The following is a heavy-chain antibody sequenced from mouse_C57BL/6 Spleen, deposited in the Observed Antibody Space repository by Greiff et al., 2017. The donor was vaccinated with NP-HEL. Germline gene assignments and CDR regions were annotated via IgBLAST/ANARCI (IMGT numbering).Heavy chain of an antibody. CDR3: ARWGYYDYVTTFAY. V-gene: IGHV1-50*01. CDR2: IDPSDSYT. J-gene: IGHJ3*01. Sequence: VQLQQPGAELVKPGASVKLSCKASGYTFTSYWMQWVKQRPGQGLEWIGEIDPSDSYTNYNQKFKGKATLTVDTSSSTAYMQLSSLTSEDSAVYYCARWGYYDYVTTFAYWGQGTLVTVSA. D-gene: IGHD2-4*01. CDR1: GYTFTSYW.